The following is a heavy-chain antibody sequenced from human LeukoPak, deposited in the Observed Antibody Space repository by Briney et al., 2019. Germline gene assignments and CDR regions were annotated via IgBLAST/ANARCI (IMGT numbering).Heavy chain of an antibody. V-gene: IGHV3-74*01. J-gene: IGHJ4*02. Sequence: PGGSLRLSCAASGYSFSSYWMHWVRQAPGKGLVCVSRITSDGSSTSYADSVRGRFTISGDNAKNTVYLQMNSLRAEDTAVYFCARDLTGAVFDFWGQGTLVTVSS. D-gene: IGHD1-26*01. CDR2: ITSDGSST. CDR1: GYSFSSYW. CDR3: ARDLTGAVFDF.